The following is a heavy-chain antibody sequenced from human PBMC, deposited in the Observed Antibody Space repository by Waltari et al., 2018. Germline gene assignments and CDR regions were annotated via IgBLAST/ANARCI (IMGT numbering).Heavy chain of an antibody. D-gene: IGHD3-16*02. CDR1: GYTFTSYA. J-gene: IGHJ3*02. CDR3: ARRRDYDYIWGSYRSKGDDAFDI. V-gene: IGHV1-3*01. CDR2: INAGNGNT. Sequence: QVQLVQSGAEVKKPGASVKVSCKASGYTFTSYAMHWVRQAPGQRLEWMGWINAGNGNTKYSQKFQGRVTITRDTSASTAYMELSSLRSEDTAVYYCARRRDYDYIWGSYRSKGDDAFDIWGQGTMVTVSS.